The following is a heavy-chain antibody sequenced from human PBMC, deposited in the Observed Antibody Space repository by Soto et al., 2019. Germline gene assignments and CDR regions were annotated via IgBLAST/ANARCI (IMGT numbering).Heavy chain of an antibody. CDR2: IYYSGRS. Sequence: PSETLSLTCTLSGASITSTTYFWAWIRQPPAKGLEWVGSIYYSGRSYHNPSLRSRVTISVDRSKNQLSLTMSSVTAADTALYYCAKNLPRTGRFDYWGQGTSVTVSS. CDR3: AKNLPRTGRFDY. V-gene: IGHV4-39*01. CDR1: GASITSTTYF. J-gene: IGHJ4*02.